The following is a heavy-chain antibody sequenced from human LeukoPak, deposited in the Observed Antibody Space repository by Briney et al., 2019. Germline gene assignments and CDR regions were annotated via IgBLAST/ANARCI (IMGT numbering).Heavy chain of an antibody. D-gene: IGHD6-19*01. CDR2: IYHSGST. J-gene: IGHJ4*02. CDR3: ARVTYGIAVAGYFDY. Sequence: SETLSLTCTVSGGSLSSSPYYYGWIRQPPGKGLEWIGYIYHSGSTYYNPSLKSRVTISVDRSKNQFSLKLSSVTAADTAVYYCARVTYGIAVAGYFDYWGQGTLVTVSS. V-gene: IGHV4-39*07. CDR1: GGSLSSSPYY.